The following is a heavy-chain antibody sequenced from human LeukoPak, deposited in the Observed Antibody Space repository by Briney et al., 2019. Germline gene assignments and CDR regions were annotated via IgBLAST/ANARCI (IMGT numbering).Heavy chain of an antibody. CDR1: GFTFSDYY. CDR2: ISSSGSTI. Sequence: PGGSLRLSCSASGFTFSDYYMSWIRQAPGKGLEWVSYISSSGSTIYYADSVKGRFTISRDNAKNSLYLQMNSLRAEDTALYYCAKDGKNYYYYGMDVWGQGTTVTVSS. D-gene: IGHD1-26*01. J-gene: IGHJ6*02. V-gene: IGHV3-11*01. CDR3: AKDGKNYYYYGMDV.